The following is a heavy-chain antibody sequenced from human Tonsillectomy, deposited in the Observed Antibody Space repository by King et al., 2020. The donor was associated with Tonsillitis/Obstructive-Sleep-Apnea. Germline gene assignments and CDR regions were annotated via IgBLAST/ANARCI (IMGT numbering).Heavy chain of an antibody. CDR3: AKDHGDLQSTDWYFDL. CDR1: GFTFSIYG. D-gene: IGHD4-11*01. Sequence: VQLVESGGGVVQPGRSLRLSCAASGFTFSIYGMHGVRQAPGKGLEWVAVISYDGTNKYYADSVKGRFTISRDNSKNTLNLQMNSLRAEDTAVCYCAKDHGDLQSTDWYFDLWGRGTLVTVSS. V-gene: IGHV3-30*18. CDR2: ISYDGTNK. J-gene: IGHJ2*01.